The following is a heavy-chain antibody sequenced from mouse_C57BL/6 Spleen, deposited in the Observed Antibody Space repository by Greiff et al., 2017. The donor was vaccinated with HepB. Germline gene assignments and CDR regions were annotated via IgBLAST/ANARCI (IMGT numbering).Heavy chain of an antibody. Sequence: VQLQQSGAELVRPGASVKLSCTASGFNIKDDYMHWVKQRPEQGLEWIGWIDPENGDTEYASKFQGKATITADTSSNTAYLQLSSLTSEDTAVYYCTTWGGKVAYWGQGTLVTVSA. D-gene: IGHD1-3*01. J-gene: IGHJ3*01. CDR2: IDPENGDT. CDR3: TTWGGKVAY. CDR1: GFNIKDDY. V-gene: IGHV14-4*01.